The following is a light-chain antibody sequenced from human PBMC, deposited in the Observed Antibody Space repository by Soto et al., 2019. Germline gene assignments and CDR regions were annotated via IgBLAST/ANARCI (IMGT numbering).Light chain of an antibody. J-gene: IGKJ2*01. V-gene: IGKV1-5*01. CDR1: QRISRW. CDR2: DAS. CDR3: QQYNTYPYT. Sequence: DIQMTQSPSTLSASVGDRVTITCRASQRISRWLAWYQQRPGKAPKLLIFDASSLDSGVPSRFSGSGSGTEFTLTISILLPDDFATYYCQQYNTYPYTFGQGTNLEIK.